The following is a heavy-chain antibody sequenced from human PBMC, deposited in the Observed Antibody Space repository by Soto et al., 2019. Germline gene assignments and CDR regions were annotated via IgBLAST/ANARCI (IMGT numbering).Heavy chain of an antibody. D-gene: IGHD1-26*01. V-gene: IGHV1-46*01. CDR3: ARPTVVGSTVRFFFDY. CDR2: INPGGGST. CDR1: GYTFSSYY. J-gene: IGHJ4*01. Sequence: ASVKVSCKASGYTFSSYYIHWVRQAPGQGLEWMGVINPGGGSTNYAQKFKGRLTVTRDTTTSTVYLELSSLTSEDTAVYYCARPTVVGSTVRFFFDYWRQGTLVTVSS.